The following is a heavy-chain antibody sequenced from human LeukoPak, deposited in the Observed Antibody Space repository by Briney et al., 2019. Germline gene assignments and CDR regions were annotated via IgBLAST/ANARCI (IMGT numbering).Heavy chain of an antibody. Sequence: SETLSLTCAVYGGSFSGYYWSWIRQPPGKGLEWIGEINHSGSTNYNPSLKSRVTISVDTSKNQFSLKLSSVTAADTAVHYCASREVGDYSNHGDVYWGQGTLVTVSS. CDR3: ASREVGDYSNHGDVY. CDR2: INHSGST. J-gene: IGHJ4*02. D-gene: IGHD4-11*01. CDR1: GGSFSGYY. V-gene: IGHV4-34*01.